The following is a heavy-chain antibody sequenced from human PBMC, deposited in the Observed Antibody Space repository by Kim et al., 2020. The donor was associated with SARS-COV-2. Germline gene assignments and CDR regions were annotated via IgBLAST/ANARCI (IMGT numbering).Heavy chain of an antibody. Sequence: TNYNPSLKSRVTILVDTSKNQFSLKLTSVTAADTAMYYCARDKWEASLDYWGQGTLVTVSS. CDR3: ARDKWEASLDY. D-gene: IGHD1-26*01. J-gene: IGHJ4*02. V-gene: IGHV4-59*01. CDR2: T.